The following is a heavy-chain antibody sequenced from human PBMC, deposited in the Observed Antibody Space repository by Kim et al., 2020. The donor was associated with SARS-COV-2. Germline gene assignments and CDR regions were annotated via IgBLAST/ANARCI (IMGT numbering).Heavy chain of an antibody. V-gene: IGHV4-4*02. CDR2: IYHSGST. CDR1: GGSISSSNW. CDR3: AGWRAGYYANNWFVP. Sequence: SETLSLTCAVSGGSISSSNWWSWVRQPPGKGLEWIGEIYHSGSTNYNPSLKSRVTISVDKSKNQFSLKLSSVTAADTAVYYCAGWRAGYYANNWFVPWGQGTLVTVSS. D-gene: IGHD3-10*01. J-gene: IGHJ5*02.